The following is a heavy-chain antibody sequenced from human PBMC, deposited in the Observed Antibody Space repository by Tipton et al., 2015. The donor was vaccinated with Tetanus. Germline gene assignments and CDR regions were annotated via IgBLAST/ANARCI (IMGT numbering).Heavy chain of an antibody. J-gene: IGHJ4*02. CDR1: GFTLSRYT. D-gene: IGHD3-10*01. CDR2: ISSSRYI. CDR3: ARKKRDYYDSRSYYSDY. V-gene: IGHV3-21*01. Sequence: QLVQSGGGLVKPGGSPRLSCAASGFTLSRYTLNWVRQAPGKGLEWVSSISSSRYIYYADSVKGRFTISRDNAKNSLYLQMNSLRAEDTAVYYCARKKRDYYDSRSYYSDYWGQGTLVTVSS.